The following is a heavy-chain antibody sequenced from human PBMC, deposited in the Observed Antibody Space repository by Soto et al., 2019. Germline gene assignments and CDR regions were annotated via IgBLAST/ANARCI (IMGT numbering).Heavy chain of an antibody. CDR2: IHYSGSI. V-gene: IGHV4-59*01. Sequence: QVQLQESGPGLVKPSETLSLTCTVSGASISSYYWSWIRQPPGKGLDWIGYIHYSGSINYNPSLKSRVIISIDTSKNQFSLNLSSVTAAETAVYYCARHSQNGPPLWFGELLSWGQGTLVTVSS. CDR3: ARHSQNGPPLWFGELLS. CDR1: GASISSYY. D-gene: IGHD3-10*01. J-gene: IGHJ5*02.